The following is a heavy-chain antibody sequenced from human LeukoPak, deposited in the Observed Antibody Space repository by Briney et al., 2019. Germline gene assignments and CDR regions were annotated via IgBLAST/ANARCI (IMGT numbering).Heavy chain of an antibody. Sequence: GGSLRLSCAASGFTFSNYAMSWVRQAPGKGLEWVSAISGSGGSTYYADSVKGRFTISRDNSKNTLYLQMNSLRAEDTAVYYCAKGGELLYYYDSSGYYLDYWGQGTLVTVSS. V-gene: IGHV3-23*01. J-gene: IGHJ4*02. CDR1: GFTFSNYA. D-gene: IGHD3-22*01. CDR3: AKGGELLYYYDSSGYYLDY. CDR2: ISGSGGST.